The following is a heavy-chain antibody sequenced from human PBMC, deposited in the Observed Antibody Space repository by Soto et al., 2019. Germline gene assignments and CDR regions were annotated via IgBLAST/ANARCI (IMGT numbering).Heavy chain of an antibody. Sequence: PGGSLRLSCAASGFTFSSYAMSWVRQAPGKGLEWVSGFRTSGDGGTTYYADSVKGRFTISRDNSKNMLFLQMNSLRAEDTAIYYCAKKVNSGPGSQYFDYWGQGTMVIVYS. D-gene: IGHD3-10*01. CDR3: AKKVNSGPGSQYFDY. CDR2: FRTSGDGGTT. V-gene: IGHV3-23*01. CDR1: GFTFSSYA. J-gene: IGHJ4*02.